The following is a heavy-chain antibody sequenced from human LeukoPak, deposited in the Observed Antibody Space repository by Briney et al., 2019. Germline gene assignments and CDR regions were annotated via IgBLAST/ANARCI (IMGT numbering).Heavy chain of an antibody. Sequence: GGSLRLSCAASGFTFSSYSMNWVRQAPGKGLEWVSGISGSGGSTHYADSVKGRFTISRDNSKNTLYLQMNSLRAEDTAVYYCAREGLRYSVDYWGQGTLVTVSS. J-gene: IGHJ4*02. V-gene: IGHV3-23*01. D-gene: IGHD3-9*01. CDR2: ISGSGGST. CDR3: AREGLRYSVDY. CDR1: GFTFSSYS.